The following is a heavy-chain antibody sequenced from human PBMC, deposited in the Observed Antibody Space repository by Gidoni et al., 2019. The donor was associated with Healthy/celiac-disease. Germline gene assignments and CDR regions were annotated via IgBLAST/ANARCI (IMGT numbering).Heavy chain of an antibody. CDR3: ARGTVSGVLTTFYYGMDV. Sequence: EVQLVESGGGLVRPGGSLRLSCAASGFTFSSYSMNWVRQAPGKGLEWVSSISSSSSYIYYADSVKGRFTISRDNAKNSLYLQMNSLRAEDTAVYYCARGTVSGVLTTFYYGMDVWGQGTTVTVSS. V-gene: IGHV3-21*01. D-gene: IGHD1-1*01. CDR2: ISSSSSYI. CDR1: GFTFSSYS. J-gene: IGHJ6*02.